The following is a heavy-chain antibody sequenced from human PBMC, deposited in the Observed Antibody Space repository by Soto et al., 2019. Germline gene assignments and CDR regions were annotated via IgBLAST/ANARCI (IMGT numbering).Heavy chain of an antibody. Sequence: QVQLVQSGAEVKKPGSSVKVACKVSGDTFSNYVINWVRQAPGQGLEWMGAIVPIFRTANYAQKFQGRVTITADEFTMTAYMELSGLRSDDTATYYCARETSAPGTFREDASDIWGQGTVVTVSS. CDR3: ARETSAPGTFREDASDI. CDR2: IVPIFRTA. V-gene: IGHV1-69*12. J-gene: IGHJ3*02. CDR1: GDTFSNYV. D-gene: IGHD6-13*01.